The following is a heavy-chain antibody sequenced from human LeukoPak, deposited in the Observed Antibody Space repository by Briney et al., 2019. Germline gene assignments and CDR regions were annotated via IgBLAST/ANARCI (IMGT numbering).Heavy chain of an antibody. CDR1: GDSISSASYY. CDR2: VYHSGCT. D-gene: IGHD2-15*01. V-gene: IGHV4-39*01. CDR3: ARLGGYCSGSSCYWLDY. J-gene: IGHJ4*02. Sequence: PSETLSLTCTVSGDSISSASYYWGWIRQPPGKGLEWVASVYHSGCTFYNPSLKCPVTISVDTSKNQFSLKLSSVTAADTAVYYCARLGGYCSGSSCYWLDYGGRATLVTVSA.